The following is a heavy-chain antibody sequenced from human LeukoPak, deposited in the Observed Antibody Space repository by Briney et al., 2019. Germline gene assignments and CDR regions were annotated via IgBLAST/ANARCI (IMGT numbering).Heavy chain of an antibody. D-gene: IGHD4-11*01. Sequence: SETLSLTCTVSGGSISSSSYYWGWIRQPPGKGLEWIGSIYYSGSTYYNPSLKSRVTISVDTSRNQFSLKLSSVTAADTAVYYCAREGTATTETYYMDVWGKGTTVTVSS. V-gene: IGHV4-39*07. CDR2: IYYSGST. J-gene: IGHJ6*03. CDR1: GGSISSSSYY. CDR3: AREGTATTETYYMDV.